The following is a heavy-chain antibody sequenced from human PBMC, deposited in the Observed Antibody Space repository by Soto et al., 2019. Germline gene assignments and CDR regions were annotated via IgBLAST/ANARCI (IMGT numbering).Heavy chain of an antibody. D-gene: IGHD3-16*01. CDR1: GGSMSSYF. CDR2: IYSSGST. J-gene: IGHJ5*02. Sequence: NPSETLSLTCAVPGGSMSSYFWSWIRQPAGKGLEWIGRIYSSGSTSYNPPLKSRVTMSVDTSKNQVSLRLNSMTAADTAVYYCARGLSAFDPWGQGTLVTVSS. V-gene: IGHV4-4*07. CDR3: ARGLSAFDP.